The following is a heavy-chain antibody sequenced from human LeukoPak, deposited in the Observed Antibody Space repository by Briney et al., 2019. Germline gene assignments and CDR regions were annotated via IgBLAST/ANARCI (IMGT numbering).Heavy chain of an antibody. CDR3: AREWLALDY. CDR2: IYHSGST. J-gene: IGHJ4*02. V-gene: IGHV4-38-2*02. D-gene: IGHD6-19*01. Sequence: SETLSLTCTVSGYSISSGYYWGWIRQPPGKGLEWIGSIYHSGSTYYNPSLKSRVTISVDTSKNQFSLKLSSVTAADTAVYYCAREWLALDYWGQGTLVTVSS. CDR1: GYSISSGYY.